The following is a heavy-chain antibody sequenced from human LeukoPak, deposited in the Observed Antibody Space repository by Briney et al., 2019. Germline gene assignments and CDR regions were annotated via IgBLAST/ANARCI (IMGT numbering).Heavy chain of an antibody. Sequence: ASVKVSCKVSGYTLTELSMHWVRQAPGKGLEWMGGFDPEDGETIYAQKFQGRVTMTEDTSTDTAYMELSSLRSEDTAVYYCATAPSGEVLLWFGEKYPLDYWGQGTLVTVSS. CDR1: GYTLTELS. V-gene: IGHV1-24*01. D-gene: IGHD3-10*01. J-gene: IGHJ4*02. CDR2: FDPEDGET. CDR3: ATAPSGEVLLWFGEKYPLDY.